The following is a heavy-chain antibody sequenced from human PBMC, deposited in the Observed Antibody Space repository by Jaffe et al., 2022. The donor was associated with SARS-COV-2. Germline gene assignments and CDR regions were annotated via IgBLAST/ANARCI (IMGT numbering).Heavy chain of an antibody. V-gene: IGHV3-30*04. CDR3: ARTFPPHIAPRYDSAGYMDV. D-gene: IGHD3-3*01. CDR1: GFTFSSYA. CDR2: ISYDGSNK. J-gene: IGHJ6*03. Sequence: QVQLVESGGGVVQPGRSLRLSCAASGFTFSSYAMHWVRQAPGKGLEWVAVISYDGSNKYYADSVKGRFTISRDNSKNTLYLQMNSLRAEDTAVYYCARTFPPHIAPRYDSAGYMDVWGKGTTVTVSS.